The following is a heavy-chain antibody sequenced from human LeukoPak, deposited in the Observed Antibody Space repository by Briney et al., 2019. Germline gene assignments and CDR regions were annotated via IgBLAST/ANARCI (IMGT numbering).Heavy chain of an antibody. CDR2: INHSGSP. D-gene: IGHD2-15*01. CDR1: SGSFRGYY. Sequence: SETLSLTCAVYSGSFRGYYWSGVRHPPGKGLEWIREINHSGSPNHNTSLKSRGTISLETSKNHISLKLSSVSAADTAVYYGARGSGGRRIVVVVAARGSFDYWGQGTLVTVSS. J-gene: IGHJ4*02. V-gene: IGHV4-34*01. CDR3: ARGSGGRRIVVVVAARGSFDY.